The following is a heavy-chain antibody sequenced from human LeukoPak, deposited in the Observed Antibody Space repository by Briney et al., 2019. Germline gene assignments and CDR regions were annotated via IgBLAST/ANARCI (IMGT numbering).Heavy chain of an antibody. V-gene: IGHV4-34*01. J-gene: IGHJ4*02. Sequence: PSETLSLTCAVYGGSFSGYYWSWIRQPPGKGLEWIGEINHSGSTNYNPSLKSRVTISVDTSKNQFSLKLSSVTAADTAVYYCARDGESDSNWGQGTLVAVSS. D-gene: IGHD3-10*01. CDR3: ARDGESDSN. CDR2: INHSGST. CDR1: GGSFSGYY.